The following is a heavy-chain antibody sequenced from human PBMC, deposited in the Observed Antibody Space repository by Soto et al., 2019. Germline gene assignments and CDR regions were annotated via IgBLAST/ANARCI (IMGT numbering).Heavy chain of an antibody. CDR1: GFTFSSYA. CDR3: AKDPAQLELWENWFDP. V-gene: IGHV3-23*01. J-gene: IGHJ5*02. CDR2: ISGSGGST. D-gene: IGHD1-1*01. Sequence: GGSLRLSCAASGFTFSSYAMSWVRQAPGKGLEWVSAISGSGGSTYYADSVKGRFTISRDNSKNTLYLQMNSLRAEDTAVYYCAKDPAQLELWENWFDPWGQGTLVTVSS.